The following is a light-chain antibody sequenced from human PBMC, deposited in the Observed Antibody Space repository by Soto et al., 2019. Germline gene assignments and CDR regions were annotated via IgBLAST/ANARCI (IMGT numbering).Light chain of an antibody. Sequence: EIVLTQSPATLSLSPGERATLSCRASQSVTSSLVWYQQKPGQAPRLLIYDASNRATGIPARFSGSGSGTDFTLTISNLEPEDFAVYYCQQYNHWPPLTFGGGTKVDIK. CDR1: QSVTSS. J-gene: IGKJ4*01. CDR3: QQYNHWPPLT. CDR2: DAS. V-gene: IGKV3-11*01.